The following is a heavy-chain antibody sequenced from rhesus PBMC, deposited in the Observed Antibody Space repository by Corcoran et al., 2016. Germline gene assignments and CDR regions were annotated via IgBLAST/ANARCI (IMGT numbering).Heavy chain of an antibody. V-gene: IGHV4-143*01. Sequence: QVQLQESGPGLVTPSETLSLTCPVSGDSINGYYYWCLIRQPPGKGLEWIGGIYGKRANTYDNPSIKRRVTMSKDTSKNQFSLKLSSVTAADAAVYSCARQQSTGGDPYYFDFWGQGVLVTVSS. CDR1: GDSINGYYY. CDR2: IYGKRANT. CDR3: ARQQSTGGDPYYFDF. J-gene: IGHJ4*01. D-gene: IGHD3-34*01.